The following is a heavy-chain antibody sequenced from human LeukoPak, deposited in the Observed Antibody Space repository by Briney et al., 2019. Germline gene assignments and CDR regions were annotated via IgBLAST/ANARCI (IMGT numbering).Heavy chain of an antibody. J-gene: IGHJ4*02. Sequence: PGGSLRLSCAASGFTFSSYAMHWVRQAPGKGLEWVAVISYDGSNKYYADFVKGRFTISRDNAKNTLYLQMNSLRAEDTAVYYCAREGRYYYDSSGYYPFDYWGQGTLVTVSS. CDR3: AREGRYYYDSSGYYPFDY. D-gene: IGHD3-22*01. CDR1: GFTFSSYA. V-gene: IGHV3-30*04. CDR2: ISYDGSNK.